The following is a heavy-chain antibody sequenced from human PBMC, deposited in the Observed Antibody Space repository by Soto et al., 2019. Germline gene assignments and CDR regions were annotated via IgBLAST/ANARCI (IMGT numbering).Heavy chain of an antibody. CDR1: GYTFTGHY. V-gene: IGHV1-2*02. Sequence: QVQLVQSGAEVKKPGASVRVSCKASGYTFTGHYIHWVRQAPGQGLEWMGWINPISGDTDYAQKFQDRVTMTRDTSITTAYMDLSRLMSGDTAVYYCARVKGNPYGMDVWGQGTTVIVSS. CDR3: ARVKGNPYGMDV. D-gene: IGHD4-4*01. J-gene: IGHJ6*02. CDR2: INPISGDT.